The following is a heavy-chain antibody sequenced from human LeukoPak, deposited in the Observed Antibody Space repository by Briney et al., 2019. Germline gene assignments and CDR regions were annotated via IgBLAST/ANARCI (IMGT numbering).Heavy chain of an antibody. CDR1: GYSFTSYW. D-gene: IGHD2-21*02. V-gene: IGHV5-51*01. CDR2: ISPGDSDT. CDR3: ARPNCGGDCYPVNDAFDI. Sequence: GESLKISCKGSGYSFTSYWIGWVRQMSGKGLEWIGIISPGDSDTRSSLSFQGQVTISADTSISTAYLQWSGLKASHTAMYYCARPNCGGDCYPVNDAFDIWGQGTMVTVSS. J-gene: IGHJ3*02.